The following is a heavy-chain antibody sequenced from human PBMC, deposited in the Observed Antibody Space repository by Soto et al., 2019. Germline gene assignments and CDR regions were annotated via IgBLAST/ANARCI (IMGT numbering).Heavy chain of an antibody. CDR2: INYSGKT. CDR1: GGSISTHY. D-gene: IGHD3-10*01. CDR3: AIADYFYASGSLEYYFDY. J-gene: IGHJ4*01. V-gene: IGHV4-59*11. Sequence: SLTLSLTCTVSGGSISTHYWSSILQPQGKRLEWFGYINYSGKTDYNPSPERRVTFSVDTSKSQFTLKLTSVTAADTAVYYCAIADYFYASGSLEYYFDYWGLGALVTVSS.